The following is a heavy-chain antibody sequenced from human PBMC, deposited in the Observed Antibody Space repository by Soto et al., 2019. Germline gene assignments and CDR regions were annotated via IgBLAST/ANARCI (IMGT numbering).Heavy chain of an antibody. CDR1: GFTFSNYG. Sequence: QVQLVESGGGVVQPGRSLRLSCVASGFTFSNYGMHWVRQAPGKGLEWVGVIWYDGTNKYYADSVKGRFTITRDNSKSTLYLQMNSLRDEDTAMYYCAKERGSGQYYFDYCGQGTLVTVSS. CDR3: AKERGSGQYYFDY. V-gene: IGHV3-33*06. J-gene: IGHJ4*02. D-gene: IGHD2-15*01. CDR2: IWYDGTNK.